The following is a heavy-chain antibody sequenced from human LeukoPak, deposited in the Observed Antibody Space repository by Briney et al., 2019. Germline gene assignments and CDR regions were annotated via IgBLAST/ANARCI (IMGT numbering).Heavy chain of an antibody. V-gene: IGHV4-34*01. J-gene: IGHJ3*02. Sequence: SETLSPTCAVYGGSFSGYYWSWIRQPPGEGLEWIGEINHSGSTNYNPSLKSRVTISVDTSKNQFSLKLSSVTAADTAVYYCARGDYDFWSGYSDYAFDIWGQGTMVTVSS. D-gene: IGHD3-3*01. CDR3: ARGDYDFWSGYSDYAFDI. CDR2: INHSGST. CDR1: GGSFSGYY.